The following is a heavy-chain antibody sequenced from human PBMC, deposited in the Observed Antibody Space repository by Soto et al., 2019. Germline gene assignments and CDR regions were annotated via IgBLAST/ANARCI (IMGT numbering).Heavy chain of an antibody. Sequence: GGSLRLSCAASGFSFGSYAMTWVRQTPGKGLEWVSAISAAGGASYYGDPVRGRFVISRDNSKNTLYLQMKRLTVEDTAVYYCAKNHKTTYEVDFWGQGTLVTVSS. CDR3: AKNHKTTYEVDF. CDR1: GFSFGSYA. CDR2: ISAAGGAS. J-gene: IGHJ4*02. D-gene: IGHD4-17*01. V-gene: IGHV3-23*02.